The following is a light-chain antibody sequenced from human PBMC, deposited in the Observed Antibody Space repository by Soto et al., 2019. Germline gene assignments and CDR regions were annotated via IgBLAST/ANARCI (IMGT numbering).Light chain of an antibody. V-gene: IGLV2-8*01. Sequence: QSVLTQPPSESGSPGQSVTISCTGTSSDVGGYNYVSWYQQHPGKAPKLMIYEVSKRPSGVPDRFSGSKSGNTASLTVSGLQAEDEADYYCTSYAGSNNFFYVFGTGTKLTVL. CDR1: SSDVGGYNY. J-gene: IGLJ1*01. CDR3: TSYAGSNNFFYV. CDR2: EVS.